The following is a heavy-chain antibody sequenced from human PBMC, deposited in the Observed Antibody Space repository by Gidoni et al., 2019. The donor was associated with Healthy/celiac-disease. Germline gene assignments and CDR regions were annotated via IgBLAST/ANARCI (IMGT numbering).Heavy chain of an antibody. D-gene: IGHD2-2*01. CDR3: AREPTPAATYYYYGMDV. V-gene: IGHV1-2*02. CDR1: GYTFTGYY. Sequence: QVQLVQSGAEVKKPGASVKISCKASGYTFTGYYMHWVRQAPGQGLEWMGWINPNSGGTNYAQKFQGRVTMTRDTSISTAYMELSRLRSDDTAVYYCAREPTPAATYYYYGMDVWGQGTTVTVSS. J-gene: IGHJ6*02. CDR2: INPNSGGT.